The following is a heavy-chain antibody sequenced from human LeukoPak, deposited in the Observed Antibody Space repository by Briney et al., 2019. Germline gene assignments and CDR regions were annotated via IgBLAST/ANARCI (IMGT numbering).Heavy chain of an antibody. J-gene: IGHJ3*02. CDR1: GGSISSYH. CDR2: IYDIGST. D-gene: IGHD3-10*01. CDR3: AKSNGYGLVDI. V-gene: IGHV4-59*01. Sequence: PSETLSLTYTVSGGSISSYHWNWIRQSPGKGLEWIGYIYDIGSTTYNPSLKSRVTISVDPSKNQFSLKLSSVTAADTAVYYCAKSNGYGLVDIWGQGTMVTVSS.